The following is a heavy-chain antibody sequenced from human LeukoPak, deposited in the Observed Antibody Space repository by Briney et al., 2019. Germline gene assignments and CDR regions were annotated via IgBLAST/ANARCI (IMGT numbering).Heavy chain of an antibody. V-gene: IGHV3-30*02. CDR3: AKVYSGSWYADYFDY. D-gene: IGHD6-13*01. J-gene: IGHJ4*02. CDR1: GFTFSSYG. CDR2: IRYDGSNK. Sequence: GGSLRLSCAASGFTFSSYGMHWVRQAPGKGLEWVAFIRYDGSNKHYADSVKGRFTISRDNSKNTLYLQMNSLRAEDTAVYYCAKVYSGSWYADYFDYWGRGTLVTVSS.